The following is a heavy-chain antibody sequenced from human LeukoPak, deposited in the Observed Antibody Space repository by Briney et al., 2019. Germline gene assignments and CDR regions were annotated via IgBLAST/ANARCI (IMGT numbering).Heavy chain of an antibody. CDR3: VRDIVPYSSNWYYFDY. CDR2: ISYDGSNT. CDR1: GFTFNNYG. J-gene: IGHJ4*02. Sequence: GGSLRLSCAASGFTFNNYGMHWVRQAPGKGLEWVAIISYDGSNTYYADSVKGRFTISRDNSKNTLYLQMNSLRAEDTAVYYCVRDIVPYSSNWYYFDYWGQGTLVTVSS. V-gene: IGHV3-30*03. D-gene: IGHD6-13*01.